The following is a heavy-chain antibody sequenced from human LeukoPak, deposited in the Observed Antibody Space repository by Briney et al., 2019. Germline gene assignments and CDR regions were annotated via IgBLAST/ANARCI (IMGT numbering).Heavy chain of an antibody. Sequence: GGSLRLSCAASGFTFSDSYMTWIRQAPGKGLEWVSYISNSGSSIYYADSVKGRFTITRDNAKNSLYLQMNSLRAEDTAVYYCARVWYSGSYPVNYWGQGTLVTVSS. CDR2: ISNSGSSI. V-gene: IGHV3-11*01. CDR1: GFTFSDSY. D-gene: IGHD1-26*01. CDR3: ARVWYSGSYPVNY. J-gene: IGHJ4*02.